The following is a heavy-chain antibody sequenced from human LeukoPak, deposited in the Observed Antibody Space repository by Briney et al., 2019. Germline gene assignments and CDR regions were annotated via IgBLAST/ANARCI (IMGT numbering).Heavy chain of an antibody. J-gene: IGHJ4*02. V-gene: IGHV1-24*01. CDR1: GYTLTELS. CDR2: FDPEDGET. Sequence: GASVKVSCKVSGYTLTELSMHWVRQAPGKGLEWMGGFDPEDGETIYAQKFQGRVPMTEDTSTDTAYMELSSLRSEDTAVYYCATVPTYYYGSGPHFDYWGQGTLVTVSS. CDR3: ATVPTYYYGSGPHFDY. D-gene: IGHD3-10*01.